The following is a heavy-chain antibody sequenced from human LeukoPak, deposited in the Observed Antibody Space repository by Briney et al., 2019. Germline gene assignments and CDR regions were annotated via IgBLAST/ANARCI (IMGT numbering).Heavy chain of an antibody. D-gene: IGHD5-12*01. CDR3: ARPRYRNKWYYFEY. Sequence: SETLSLTCTVSGGSISNYYWRWLRQPPGKGLEWIGYIYYTGVTNYNPSLKSRATMSVDTSKNQFSLKLSSVTAADTAVYYCARPRYRNKWYYFEYWGQGDLVTVSS. V-gene: IGHV4-59*12. CDR2: IYYTGVT. CDR1: GGSISNYY. J-gene: IGHJ4*02.